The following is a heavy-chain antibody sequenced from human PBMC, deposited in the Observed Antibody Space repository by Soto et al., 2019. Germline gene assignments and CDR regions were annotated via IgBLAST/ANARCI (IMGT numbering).Heavy chain of an antibody. J-gene: IGHJ5*02. CDR1: GYTFTGYY. V-gene: IGHV1-2*02. Sequence: QVQLVQSGAEVKKPGASVKVSCKASGYTFTGYYMHWVRQAPGQGLEWMGWINPNSGGINYAQKFQGRVTMTRDTSISTAYMELSRLRSDDTAVYYCARGDIVATILRGWFDPWGQGTLVTVSS. D-gene: IGHD5-12*01. CDR3: ARGDIVATILRGWFDP. CDR2: INPNSGGI.